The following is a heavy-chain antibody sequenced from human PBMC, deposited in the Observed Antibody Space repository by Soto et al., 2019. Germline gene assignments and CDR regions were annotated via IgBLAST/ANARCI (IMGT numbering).Heavy chain of an antibody. CDR3: ARVLGYSSGPWSLSHY. V-gene: IGHV3-48*02. Sequence: PGGSLRLSCAASGFTFSSYGMTWLRQYPGKGLEWVSYISSSSSNIYYTESVKGRFTISRDNVKNSLYLQMNSLRDEDTGVYYCARVLGYSSGPWSLSHYWGQGTLVTVSS. CDR1: GFTFSSYG. D-gene: IGHD6-19*01. J-gene: IGHJ4*02. CDR2: ISSSSSNI.